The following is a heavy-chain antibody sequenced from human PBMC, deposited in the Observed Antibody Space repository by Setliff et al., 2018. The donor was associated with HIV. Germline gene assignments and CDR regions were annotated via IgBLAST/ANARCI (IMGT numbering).Heavy chain of an antibody. J-gene: IGHJ4*02. CDR1: GGSFSGYY. CDR3: ARGLGRGSGTFYNPPGY. Sequence: SETLSLTCAFNGGSFSGYYWMWIRQSPGEGLEWIGEINHSGNTNYNPSLKSRVTMSGDTSKNQFSLNLTSVTAADTAVYFCARGLGRGSGTFYNPPGYWGPGTLVTVSS. CDR2: INHSGNT. D-gene: IGHD3-10*01. V-gene: IGHV4-34*01.